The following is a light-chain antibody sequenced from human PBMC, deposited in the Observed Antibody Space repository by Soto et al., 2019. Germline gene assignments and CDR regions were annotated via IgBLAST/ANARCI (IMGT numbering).Light chain of an antibody. V-gene: IGLV2-14*01. CDR2: EGT. CDR3: SSSTTTKTLVI. Sequence: QSVLTQPASVSGSPGQSITISCTGTSSDIGRYKFVSWFQQHPGKAPKLLIFEGTNRPSGVSNRFSGSKSGNTASLTISGIQAEEEAISFCSSSTTTKTLVIFGGGTKVTVL. J-gene: IGLJ2*01. CDR1: SSDIGRYKF.